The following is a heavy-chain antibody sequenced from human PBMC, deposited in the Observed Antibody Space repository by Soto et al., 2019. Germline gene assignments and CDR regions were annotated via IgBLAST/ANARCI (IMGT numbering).Heavy chain of an antibody. V-gene: IGHV4-31*03. Sequence: QVQLQESGPGLVKPSQTLSLTCTVSGGSISSGGYYWSWIRQFPAKGLEWIGYIFYTGSTSYSPSLKSRLTKSVDTSKNQFSLRLSSVTAADTAVYFCARRLGDSSEYYFDYWGQGTLVTVSS. J-gene: IGHJ4*02. CDR1: GGSISSGGYY. CDR3: ARRLGDSSEYYFDY. CDR2: IFYTGST. D-gene: IGHD5-18*01.